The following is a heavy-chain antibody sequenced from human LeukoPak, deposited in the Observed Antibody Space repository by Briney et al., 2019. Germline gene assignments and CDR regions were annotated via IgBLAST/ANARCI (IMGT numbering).Heavy chain of an antibody. CDR2: IIPILGIA. J-gene: IGHJ4*02. CDR1: GYTFTSYD. V-gene: IGHV1-69*04. CDR3: ATQGSGSYYNAPFDY. D-gene: IGHD3-10*01. Sequence: SVKVSCKASGYTFTSYDINWVRQAPGQGLEWMGRIIPILGIANYAQKFQGRVTITADKSTSTAYMELSSLRSEDTAVYYCATQGSGSYYNAPFDYWGQGTLVTVSS.